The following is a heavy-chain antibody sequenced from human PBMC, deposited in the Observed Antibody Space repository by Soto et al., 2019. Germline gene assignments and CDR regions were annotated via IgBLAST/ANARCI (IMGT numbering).Heavy chain of an antibody. CDR1: GFTFSSYS. Sequence: EVPLVESGGGLVQPGGSLRLSCAASGFTFSSYSMNWVRQAPGKGLEWVSYISSYSSTIYYADSVKGRFTISRDNAKNSLYLQMNGLRAEDTAVYYCAVSGWRLAGGFDPWGQGTLVTVSS. J-gene: IGHJ5*02. D-gene: IGHD6-19*01. V-gene: IGHV3-48*01. CDR2: ISSYSSTI. CDR3: AVSGWRLAGGFDP.